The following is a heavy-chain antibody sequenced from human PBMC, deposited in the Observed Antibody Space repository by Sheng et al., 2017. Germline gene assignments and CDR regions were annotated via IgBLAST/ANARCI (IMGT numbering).Heavy chain of an antibody. CDR1: GGSFSGYY. D-gene: IGHD2-2*02. CDR2: INHSGST. V-gene: IGHV4-34*01. CDR3: ARGLIVVVPAAIPDYYYGMDV. Sequence: QVQLQQWGAGLLKPSETLSLTCAVYGGSFSGYYWSWIRQPPGKGLEWIGEINHSGSTNYNPSLKSRVTISVDTSKNQFSLKLSSVTAADTAVYYCARGLIVVVPAAIPDYYYGMDVWGQGTTVTV. J-gene: IGHJ6*02.